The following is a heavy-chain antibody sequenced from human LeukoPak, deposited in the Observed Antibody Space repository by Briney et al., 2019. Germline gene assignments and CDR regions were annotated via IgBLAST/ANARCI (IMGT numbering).Heavy chain of an antibody. V-gene: IGHV1-8*01. Sequence: ASVKVSCKASGYTFTSYDINWVRQATGQGLEWMGWMNPNSGNTGYAQKFQGRVTMTRNTSISTAYMELSSLRSEDTAVYYCAREGIAVAGTEDYYYYCMDVWGKGTTVTVSS. CDR2: MNPNSGNT. D-gene: IGHD6-19*01. J-gene: IGHJ6*03. CDR1: GYTFTSYD. CDR3: AREGIAVAGTEDYYYYCMDV.